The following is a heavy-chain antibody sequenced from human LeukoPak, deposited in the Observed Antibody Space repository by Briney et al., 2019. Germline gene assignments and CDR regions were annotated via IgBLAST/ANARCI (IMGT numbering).Heavy chain of an antibody. CDR3: ARGYYGSGSYAFYYYGMDV. CDR1: GFTFSNYA. CDR2: ISHDGSNK. V-gene: IGHV3-30*04. J-gene: IGHJ6*02. D-gene: IGHD3-10*01. Sequence: PGRSLRLSCVASGFTFSNYALHCVRQAPGKGLEWVAVISHDGSNKYYADSVRGRLTISRDNSKKTLYVQMNSLRAEDTAVYYCARGYYGSGSYAFYYYGMDVWGQGTTVTVSS.